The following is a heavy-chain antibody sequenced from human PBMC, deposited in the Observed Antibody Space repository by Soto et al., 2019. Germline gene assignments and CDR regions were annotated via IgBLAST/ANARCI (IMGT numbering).Heavy chain of an antibody. CDR2: ISYDGSNK. CDR3: AKDRVGSGYSFDD. CDR1: GFTFSSYG. Sequence: QVQLVESGGGVVQPGRSLRLSCAASGFTFSSYGMHWVRQAPGKGLEWVAVISYDGSNKYYADSVKGRFTISRDNSKNTLYLQMNSLRAEDTAVYYCAKDRVGSGYSFDDWCQGTLVTVSS. D-gene: IGHD3-22*01. J-gene: IGHJ4*02. V-gene: IGHV3-30*18.